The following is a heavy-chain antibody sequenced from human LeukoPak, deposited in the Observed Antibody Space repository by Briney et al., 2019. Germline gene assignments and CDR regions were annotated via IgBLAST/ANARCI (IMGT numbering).Heavy chain of an antibody. V-gene: IGHV3-23*01. Sequence: PGGSLRHSCAASGFTFSNYAMSWVRQAPGKGLEWVSTISNSGGSTYYADSVKGRFTISRDNSKNTLYLQMNSLRAEDTAVYYYANLGSGYWGQGTLVTVSS. CDR1: GFTFSNYA. CDR2: ISNSGGST. CDR3: ANLGSGY. J-gene: IGHJ4*02. D-gene: IGHD2-15*01.